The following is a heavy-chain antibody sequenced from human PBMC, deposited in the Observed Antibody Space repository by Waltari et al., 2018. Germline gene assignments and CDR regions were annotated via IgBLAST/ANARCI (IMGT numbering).Heavy chain of an antibody. D-gene: IGHD2-15*01. CDR1: GFTFSSYP. V-gene: IGHV3-21*01. CDR3: AREWGVMVGTAGFYFDY. CDR2: ISSGSSYL. J-gene: IGHJ4*02. Sequence: EVQLVGSGGGLVKPGGSLRLSCAASGFTFSSYPMHWVRQAPGKGLELFSSISSGSSYLYYSDSVKGRFTISRDNAKNSLYLQMNSLRVEDTAVYYCAREWGVMVGTAGFYFDYWGQGALVTVSS.